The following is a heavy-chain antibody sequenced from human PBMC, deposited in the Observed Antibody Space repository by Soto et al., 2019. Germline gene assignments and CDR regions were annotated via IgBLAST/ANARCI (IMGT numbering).Heavy chain of an antibody. V-gene: IGHV4-30-4*01. Sequence: QVQLQESGPGLVKPSQTLSLTCTVSGGSISSGDYFWSWIRQSPGKGLEWIGYISSIGSTYYNTSLKRRVSVSRDTSKNQFSLKLSSVTTTDTAVYYCARGLVIRPYYYHGMDVWGQGPTVTVSS. CDR3: ARGLVIRPYYYHGMDV. CDR1: GGSISSGDYF. D-gene: IGHD3-9*01. CDR2: ISSIGST. J-gene: IGHJ6*02.